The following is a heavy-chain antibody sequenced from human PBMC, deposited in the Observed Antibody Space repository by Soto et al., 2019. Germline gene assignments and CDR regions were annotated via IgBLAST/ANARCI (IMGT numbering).Heavy chain of an antibody. Sequence: QVQLQESGPGLVKPSETLSLTCTVSGGSISSYYWSWIRQPPGKGLEWIGYIYYSGSTNYNPSLKSRVTISVDTSKNQFSLKLSSVTAADTAVYYCARAWEQGGWFDPWGQGTLVTVSS. CDR2: IYYSGST. CDR3: ARAWEQGGWFDP. D-gene: IGHD1-26*01. V-gene: IGHV4-59*01. J-gene: IGHJ5*02. CDR1: GGSISSYY.